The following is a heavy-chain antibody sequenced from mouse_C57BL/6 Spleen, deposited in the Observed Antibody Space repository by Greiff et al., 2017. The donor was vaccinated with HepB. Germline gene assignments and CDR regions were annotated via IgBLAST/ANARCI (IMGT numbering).Heavy chain of an antibody. CDR3: TRGYKPYFDY. CDR1: GFTFSSYA. Sequence: EVKVVESGEGLVKPGGSLKLSCAASGFTFSSYAMSWVRQTPEKRLEWVAYISSGGDYIYYADTVKGRFTISRDNARNTLYLQMSSLKSEDTAMYYCTRGYKPYFDYWGQGTTLTVSS. CDR2: ISSGGDYI. D-gene: IGHD2-14*01. J-gene: IGHJ2*01. V-gene: IGHV5-9-1*02.